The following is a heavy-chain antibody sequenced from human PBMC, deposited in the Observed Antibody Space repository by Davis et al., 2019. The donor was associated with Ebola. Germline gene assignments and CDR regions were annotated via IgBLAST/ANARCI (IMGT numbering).Heavy chain of an antibody. CDR1: RYTFTSYG. D-gene: IGHD3-10*01. V-gene: IGHV1-18*01. Sequence: AASVKVSCKASRYTFTSYGISWVRQAPGQGLEWMGWISAYNGNTNYAQKLQGRVTMTTDTSTSTAYMELRSLRSDDTAVYYCARGITMVRGRDWFDPWGQGTLVTVSS. CDR2: ISAYNGNT. J-gene: IGHJ5*02. CDR3: ARGITMVRGRDWFDP.